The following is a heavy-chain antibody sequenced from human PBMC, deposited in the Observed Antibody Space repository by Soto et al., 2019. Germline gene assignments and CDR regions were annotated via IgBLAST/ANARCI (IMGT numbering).Heavy chain of an antibody. CDR3: VRDSHGDY. J-gene: IGHJ4*02. CDR2: IDHDGPT. Sequence: EVQLVESGGGLVQPGGSLRLSCAGSGFIFSNYWMHWVRQAPGKGLEWVSRIDHDGPTDYAASVRGRFTISRDNAENTLYLQMNWLRPEDTAVYYCVRDSHGDYWGQGTLVTVSS. V-gene: IGHV3-74*01. CDR1: GFIFSNYW.